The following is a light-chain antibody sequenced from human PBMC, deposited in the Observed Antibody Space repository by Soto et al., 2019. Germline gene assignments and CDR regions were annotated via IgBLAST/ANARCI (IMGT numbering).Light chain of an antibody. CDR3: QQLNSYPLT. Sequence: DIQLTQSPSFLSASVGDRVTITCRASQGIGSYLAWYQQKPGKAPKLLIYAASTLQSGVPSRFSGSGSWPEFTLTISSLQPEDFATYYCQQLNSYPLTFGGGTKVEIK. CDR2: AAS. V-gene: IGKV1-9*01. CDR1: QGIGSY. J-gene: IGKJ4*01.